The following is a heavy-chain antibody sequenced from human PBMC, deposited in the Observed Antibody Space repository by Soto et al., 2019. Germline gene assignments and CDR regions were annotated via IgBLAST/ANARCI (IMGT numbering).Heavy chain of an antibody. V-gene: IGHV3-21*04. Sequence: GGSLRLSCAASGFTFSSYSMNWVRQAPGKGLEWVSSISSSSSYIYYADSVKGRFTISRDNAKNSLYLQMNSLRAEDTAMYYCATRHLPYCSGGTCNPFDFWGQGVLVTFSS. D-gene: IGHD2-15*01. J-gene: IGHJ4*02. CDR2: ISSSSSYI. CDR3: ATRHLPYCSGGTCNPFDF. CDR1: GFTFSSYS.